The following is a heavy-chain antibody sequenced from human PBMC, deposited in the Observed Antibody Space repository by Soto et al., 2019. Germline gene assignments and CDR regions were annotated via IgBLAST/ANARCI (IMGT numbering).Heavy chain of an antibody. CDR1: GDRVSRNSAG. D-gene: IGHD3-16*01. CDR2: TYYKSKWNN. CDR3: PAIPWFGGMDV. V-gene: IGHV6-1*01. Sequence: SHTLSLTCVIPGDRVSRNSAGWNWIRQSPSRGLEWLGRTYYKSKWNNDYALSVKSRITINPDTSKNQFSLHLYSVTHEDTAVYYGPAIPWFGGMDVCRHGIPVSVS. J-gene: IGHJ6*02.